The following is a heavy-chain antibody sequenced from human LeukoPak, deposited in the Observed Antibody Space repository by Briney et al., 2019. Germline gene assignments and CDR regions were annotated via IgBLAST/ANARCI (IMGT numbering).Heavy chain of an antibody. Sequence: GGSLRLSCAASGFTVSSNSMSWVRQAPGKGLEWVSVIHSGGSTYYADSVKGRFTISRDNSKNTLYLQMNSLRAEDTAVYYCARAAAYCSGGSCYFDYWGQGTLVTVSS. CDR3: ARAAAYCSGGSCYFDY. CDR1: GFTVSSNS. V-gene: IGHV3-53*01. D-gene: IGHD2-15*01. CDR2: IHSGGST. J-gene: IGHJ4*02.